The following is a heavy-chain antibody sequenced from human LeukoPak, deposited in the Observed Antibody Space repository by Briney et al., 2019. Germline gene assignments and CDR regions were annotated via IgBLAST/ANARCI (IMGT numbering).Heavy chain of an antibody. J-gene: IGHJ3*02. Sequence: PGGSLRLSCAASGFTFSDYYMSWIRQAPGKGLEWVSYISSSSSTIYYADSVKGRFTISRDNAKNSLYLQMNSLRAEDTAVYYCARDSYCSSTSCYRGAHDAFDIWGQGTMVTVSS. D-gene: IGHD2-2*02. CDR1: GFTFSDYY. CDR2: ISSSSSTI. V-gene: IGHV3-11*04. CDR3: ARDSYCSSTSCYRGAHDAFDI.